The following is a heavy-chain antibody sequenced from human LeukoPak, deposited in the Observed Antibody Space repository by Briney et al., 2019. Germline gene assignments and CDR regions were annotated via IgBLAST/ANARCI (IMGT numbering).Heavy chain of an antibody. Sequence: GGSLRLSCAASGFTFDDYAMHWVRQAPGKGLEWVSLISWDGGSTYYADSVKGRFTISRDNAKNSLYLQMNSLRAEDTALYYCAKDKSKYSSSHITYWGQGTLVTVSS. CDR3: AKDKSKYSSSHITY. CDR1: GFTFDDYA. V-gene: IGHV3-43D*03. CDR2: ISWDGGST. J-gene: IGHJ4*02. D-gene: IGHD6-13*01.